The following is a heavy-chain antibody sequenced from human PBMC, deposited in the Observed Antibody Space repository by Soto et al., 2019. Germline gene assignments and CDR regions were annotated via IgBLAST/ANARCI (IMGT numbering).Heavy chain of an antibody. CDR1: GYTFTSYG. V-gene: IGHV1-18*01. CDR2: ISAYNGNT. Sequence: QVQLVQSGAEVKKPGASVKVSCKASGYTFTSYGISWVRQAPAQGLEWMGWISAYNGNTNYAQKLQGRVTMTTDTSTSTAYMELRSLRSDDTAVYYCARASPLGYCSGGSCYSLFDYWGQGTLVTVSS. J-gene: IGHJ4*02. D-gene: IGHD2-15*01. CDR3: ARASPLGYCSGGSCYSLFDY.